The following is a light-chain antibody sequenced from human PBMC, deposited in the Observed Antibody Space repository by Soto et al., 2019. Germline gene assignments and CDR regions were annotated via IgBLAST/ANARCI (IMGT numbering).Light chain of an antibody. J-gene: IGKJ1*01. V-gene: IGKV3-20*01. CDR2: GAS. CDR3: QQYGSSLET. Sequence: EIVLTQSPGTLSLSPGERATLGFMASQSVSNNYLAWYQQKPGQAPRLLIYGASSRATGIPDRFSGSGSGTDFTLTISRLEPEDFAVYYCQQYGSSLETFGQGTKVDIK. CDR1: QSVSNNY.